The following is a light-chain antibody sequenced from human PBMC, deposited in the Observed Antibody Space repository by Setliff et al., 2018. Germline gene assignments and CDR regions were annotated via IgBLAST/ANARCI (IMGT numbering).Light chain of an antibody. CDR3: SSYTNSNTYV. V-gene: IGLV2-14*03. CDR2: DVT. Sequence: QSALTQPASVSGSPGQSITISCIGSSRDVGSYDFVSWYQQHPGKAPKLIISDVTGRPSGVSDRFSGSKSGNTASLTISGLQAEDEADYYCSSYTNSNTYVFGTGTKVTVL. J-gene: IGLJ1*01. CDR1: SRDVGSYDF.